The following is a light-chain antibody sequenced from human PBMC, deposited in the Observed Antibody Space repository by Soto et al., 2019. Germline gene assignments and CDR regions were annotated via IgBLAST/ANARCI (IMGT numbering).Light chain of an antibody. CDR2: EVN. V-gene: IGLV2-8*01. Sequence: QSVLTQPPSASGSPGQSVTISCTGTSSDVGGYNYVSWYQQHPGKAPKVMIYEVNKRPSGVPDRFSGSKSGNTASLTVSVLQAEDEADYFCKSYTGINNWVFGGGTKVTVL. J-gene: IGLJ3*02. CDR1: SSDVGGYNY. CDR3: KSYTGINNWV.